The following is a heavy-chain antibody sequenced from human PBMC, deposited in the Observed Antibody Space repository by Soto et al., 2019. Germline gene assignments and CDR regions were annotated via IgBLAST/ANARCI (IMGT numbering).Heavy chain of an antibody. CDR2: INHSGST. Sequence: SETLSLTCAVYGGSFSGYYWSWIRQPPGKGLEWIGEINHSGSTNYNPSLKSRVTISVDTSKNQFSLKLSSVTAADTAVYYCARDPGAPRLFDYWGQGTLVTVSS. V-gene: IGHV4-34*01. CDR3: ARDPGAPRLFDY. D-gene: IGHD6-6*01. CDR1: GGSFSGYY. J-gene: IGHJ4*02.